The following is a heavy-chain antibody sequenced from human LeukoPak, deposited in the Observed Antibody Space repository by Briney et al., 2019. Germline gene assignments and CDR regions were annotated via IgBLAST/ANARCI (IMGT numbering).Heavy chain of an antibody. CDR1: GFTFSNAW. CDR2: IKSKTDGGTT. J-gene: IGHJ4*02. D-gene: IGHD3-10*01. V-gene: IGHV3-15*01. CDR3: TATMVRGAPAY. Sequence: GGSLRLSCAASGFTFSNAWMSWVRQAPGKGLEWVGRIKSKTDGGTTDYAAPVKGRFTISRDDSKNTLYLQMNSLKTEDTAVYYCTATMVRGAPAYWGQGTLVTVSS.